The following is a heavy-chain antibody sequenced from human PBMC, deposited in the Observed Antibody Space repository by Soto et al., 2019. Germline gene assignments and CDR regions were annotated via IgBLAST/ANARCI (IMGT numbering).Heavy chain of an antibody. V-gene: IGHV3-30-3*01. CDR3: ARADPPPLDTAMAHYYYGMDV. J-gene: IGHJ6*04. Sequence: GGSLRLSCAASGFTFSSYAMHWVRQAPGKGLEWVAVISYDGSNKYYADSVKGRFTISRDNSKNKLYLQMNSLRAEDTAVYYCARADPPPLDTAMAHYYYGMDVWGKGTTVTVSS. D-gene: IGHD5-18*01. CDR2: ISYDGSNK. CDR1: GFTFSSYA.